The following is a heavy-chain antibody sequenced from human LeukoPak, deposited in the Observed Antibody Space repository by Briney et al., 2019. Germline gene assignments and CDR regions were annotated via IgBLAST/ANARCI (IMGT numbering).Heavy chain of an antibody. V-gene: IGHV4-31*03. CDR1: GGSISSGGYY. CDR3: ARDWGPLTGFDY. Sequence: PSETLSLTCTVSGGSISSGGYYWSWIRQHPGKGLEWIGYIYYSGSTYYNPSLKSRVTISVDTSKNQFSLKLSSVTAADTAVYYCARDWGPLTGFDYWGQGTLVTVSS. CDR2: IYYSGST. D-gene: IGHD1-14*01. J-gene: IGHJ4*02.